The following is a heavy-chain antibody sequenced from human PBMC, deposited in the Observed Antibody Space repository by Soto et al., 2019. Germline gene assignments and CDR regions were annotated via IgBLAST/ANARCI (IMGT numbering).Heavy chain of an antibody. CDR2: IKSNSDGGTT. V-gene: IGHV3-15*01. D-gene: IGHD3-22*01. CDR3: TIEADTSGYYYLRDF. CDR1: GFTFSYAW. Sequence: GGSLRLSCAASGFTFSYAWMTWARQAPGKGLEWVGRIKSNSDGGTTDYAAPVKGRFTISRDDSKNMLYLEMNSLKTEDTALYYCTIEADTSGYYYLRDFWGQGTTVTVSS. J-gene: IGHJ6*02.